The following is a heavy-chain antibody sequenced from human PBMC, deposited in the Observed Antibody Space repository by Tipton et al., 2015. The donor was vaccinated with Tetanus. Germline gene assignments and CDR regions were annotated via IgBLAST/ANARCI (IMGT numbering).Heavy chain of an antibody. Sequence: TLSLTCSVSRGSLRSDDYQWNWIRQPPGKGLEWLAYISPSGRTNSNYSLKSRITISQDKSKNQFSLRLTSVTAADTAVYYRVRANYEFPKKGPFDYWGPGSLVIVSS. J-gene: IGHJ4*02. D-gene: IGHD3-3*01. CDR2: ISPSGRT. V-gene: IGHV4-61*08. CDR3: VRANYEFPKKGPFDY. CDR1: RGSLRSDDYQ.